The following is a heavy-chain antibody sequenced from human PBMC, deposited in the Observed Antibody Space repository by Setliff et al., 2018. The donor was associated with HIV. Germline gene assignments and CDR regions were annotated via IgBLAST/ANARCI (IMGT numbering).Heavy chain of an antibody. CDR2: FDPEDGET. Sequence: GASVKVSCKVSGYILTELSRHWVRQAPGKGLEWMGGFDPEDGETISAQKFQGRVTMTEDTSTDTAYMELRSLRSEDTAVYYCSTSPRGLGVAATGRRYHHHWGQGTLVTVSS. V-gene: IGHV1-24*01. J-gene: IGHJ1*01. D-gene: IGHD6-19*01. CDR1: GYILTELS. CDR3: STSPRGLGVAATGRRYHHH.